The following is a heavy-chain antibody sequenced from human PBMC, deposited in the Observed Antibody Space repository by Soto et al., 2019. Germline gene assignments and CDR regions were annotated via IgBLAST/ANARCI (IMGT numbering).Heavy chain of an antibody. CDR2: IIPFLGTV. Sequence: QVQLEQSGAEVRKPGSTVKVSCKASGGTFSRSAISWVLQAPGQGLEWMGGIIPFLGTVNYAQKFQDRVTITADESTGTAYMELSSLISADTAVYYCATFAEGSGYFDYWGQGTLVTASS. V-gene: IGHV1-69*01. CDR1: GGTFSRSA. CDR3: ATFAEGSGYFDY. J-gene: IGHJ4*02. D-gene: IGHD3-22*01.